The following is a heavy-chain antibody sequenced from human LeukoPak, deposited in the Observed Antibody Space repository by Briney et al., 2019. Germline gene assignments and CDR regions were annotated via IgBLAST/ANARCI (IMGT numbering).Heavy chain of an antibody. CDR3: ATGGIYSLLDY. D-gene: IGHD1-26*01. V-gene: IGHV1-24*01. CDR1: GHTLTDLS. CDR2: LDPEDGET. J-gene: IGHJ4*02. Sequence: GASVKVSCIVSGHTLTDLSTHWVRQTPGGGLEWMGGLDPEDGETIYAQKFKGRVTMTEDTSTNTAYMELSSLRSEDTAVYYCATGGIYSLLDYWGQGTLVTVSS.